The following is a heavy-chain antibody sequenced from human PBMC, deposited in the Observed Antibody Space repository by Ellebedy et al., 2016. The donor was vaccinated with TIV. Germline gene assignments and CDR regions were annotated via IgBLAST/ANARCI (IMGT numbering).Heavy chain of an antibody. CDR1: GGSFSRSA. CDR3: ARWGGSGGRFQGPYDF. V-gene: IGHV1-69*04. D-gene: IGHD2-15*01. CDR2: IIPILGIT. Sequence: AASVKVSCKASGGSFSRSAINWVRQAPGQGLEWMGRIIPILGITEYAQNFKGRVTFTADKFTSTAYMELSSLRSEDTAVYYCARWGGSGGRFQGPYDFWGQGTLVAVSS. J-gene: IGHJ4*02.